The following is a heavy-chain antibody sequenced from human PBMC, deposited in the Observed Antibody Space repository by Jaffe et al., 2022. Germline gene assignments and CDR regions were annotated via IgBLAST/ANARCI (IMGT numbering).Heavy chain of an antibody. CDR2: INHSGST. J-gene: IGHJ5*02. CDR3: AREGGVKGWFDP. D-gene: IGHD3-16*01. Sequence: QVQLQQWGAGLLKPSETLSLTCAVYGGSFSGYYWSWIRQPPGKGLEWIGEINHSGSTNYNPSLKSRVTISVDTSKNQFSLKLSSVTAADTAVYYCAREGGVKGWFDPWGQGTLVTVSS. V-gene: IGHV4-34*01. CDR1: GGSFSGYY.